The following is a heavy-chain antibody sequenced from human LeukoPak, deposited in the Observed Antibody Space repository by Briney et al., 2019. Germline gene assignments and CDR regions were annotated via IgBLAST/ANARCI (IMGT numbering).Heavy chain of an antibody. CDR1: GGTFSSYA. D-gene: IGHD6-19*01. CDR3: ASDPSNSSGWTTRFDL. J-gene: IGHJ5*02. Sequence: SVKVSCKASGGTFSSYAISWVRQAPGQGREWMGGMIAIFGTANYAQKFQGRVTITTDESTSTAYLELSSLRSDDTAVYYCASDPSNSSGWTTRFDLWGQGTLVTVSS. CDR2: MIAIFGTA. V-gene: IGHV1-69*05.